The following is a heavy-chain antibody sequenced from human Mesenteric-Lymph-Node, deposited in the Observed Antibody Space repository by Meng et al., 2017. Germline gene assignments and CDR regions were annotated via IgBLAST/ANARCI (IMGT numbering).Heavy chain of an antibody. CDR2: IRSKTDGGTT. D-gene: IGHD3-3*01. CDR1: GFTFSNAW. CDR3: TTGPLRSGFSSY. J-gene: IGHJ4*02. Sequence: ESLKISCAASGFTFSNAWMSWVRQAPGKGLEWVGRIRSKTDGGTTDYAAPVKGRFTISRDDSKNTLYLQMNSLKTADTAVYYCTTGPLRSGFSSYWGQGTLVTVSS. V-gene: IGHV3-15*01.